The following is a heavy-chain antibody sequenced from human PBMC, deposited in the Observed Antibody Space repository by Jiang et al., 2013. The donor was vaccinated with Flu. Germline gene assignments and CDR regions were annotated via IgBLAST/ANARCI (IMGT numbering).Heavy chain of an antibody. CDR2: MNPNSGNA. V-gene: IGHV1-8*01. J-gene: IGHJ4*02. CDR3: ARGRDYGGNSDLDY. Sequence: SVKVSCKASGYTFTSYDINWVRQATGQGLEWMGWMNPNSGNAGYAQKFQGRVTMTRNTSISTAYMELSSLRSEDTAVYYCARGRDYGGNSDLDYWGQGTLVTVSS. D-gene: IGHD4-23*01. CDR1: GYTFTSYD.